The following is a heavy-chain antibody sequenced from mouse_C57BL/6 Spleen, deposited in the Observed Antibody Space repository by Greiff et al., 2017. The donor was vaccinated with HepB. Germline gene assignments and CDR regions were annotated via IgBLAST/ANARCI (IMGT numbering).Heavy chain of an antibody. J-gene: IGHJ2*01. V-gene: IGHV1-69*01. CDR1: GYTFTSYW. CDR3: ARGGDGNYEFDY. D-gene: IGHD2-1*01. CDR2: IDPSDSYT. Sequence: QVQLQQSGAELVMPGASVKLSCKASGYTFTSYWMPWVKQRPGQGLEWIGEIDPSDSYTNYNQKFKGKSTLTVDKSSSTAYMQLSSLTSEDAAVYYCARGGDGNYEFDYWGQGTTLTVSS.